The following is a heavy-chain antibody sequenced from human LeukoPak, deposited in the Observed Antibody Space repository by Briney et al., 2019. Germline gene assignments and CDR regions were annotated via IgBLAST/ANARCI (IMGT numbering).Heavy chain of an antibody. CDR2: VNPNNGVT. Sequence: ASVKVSCKASGYTFSDYYIHWVRQEPGQGLEWMGYVNPNNGVTEYGQKFQGRVTMTRDTSISTAYMELSRLRPDDTAVYYCARVEIQLWLAFDYWGQGTLVTVSS. CDR3: ARVEIQLWLAFDY. J-gene: IGHJ4*02. D-gene: IGHD5-18*01. V-gene: IGHV1-2*02. CDR1: GYTFSDYY.